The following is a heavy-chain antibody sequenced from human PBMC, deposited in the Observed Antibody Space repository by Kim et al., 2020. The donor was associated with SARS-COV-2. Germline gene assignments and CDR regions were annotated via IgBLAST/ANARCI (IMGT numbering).Heavy chain of an antibody. CDR3: AKDIVLGSSWYSWDDYYYYYGMDV. Sequence: GGSLRLSCAASGFTFDDYAMHWVRQAPVKGLEWVSVISWNSGSIGYADSVKGRFTISRDNSKNSLYLQMNSLRAEDTALYYCAKDIVLGSSWYSWDDYYYYYGMDVWGQGTTVTVSS. CDR2: ISWNSGSI. D-gene: IGHD6-13*01. CDR1: GFTFDDYA. J-gene: IGHJ6*02. V-gene: IGHV3-9*01.